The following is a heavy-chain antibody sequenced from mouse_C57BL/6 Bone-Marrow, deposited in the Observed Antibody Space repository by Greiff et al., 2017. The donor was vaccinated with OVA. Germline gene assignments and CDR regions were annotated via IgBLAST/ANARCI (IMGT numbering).Heavy chain of an antibody. Sequence: QVHVKQPGAELVKPGASVKLSCKASGYTFTSYWMQWVKQRPGQGLEWIGEIDPSDSYTNYNQKFKGKATLTVDTSSSTAYMPLSSRTSEDSAVYYCARSAGSSPFYAMDYWGQGTSVTVSS. CDR3: ARSAGSSPFYAMDY. V-gene: IGHV1-50*01. J-gene: IGHJ4*01. CDR1: GYTFTSYW. D-gene: IGHD1-1*01. CDR2: IDPSDSYT.